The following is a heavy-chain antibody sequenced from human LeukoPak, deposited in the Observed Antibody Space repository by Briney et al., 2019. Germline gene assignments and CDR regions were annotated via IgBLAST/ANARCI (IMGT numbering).Heavy chain of an antibody. CDR2: ISSSSSTI. D-gene: IGHD6-19*01. CDR1: GFTFSSYS. V-gene: IGHV3-48*02. J-gene: IGHJ4*02. Sequence: GGSLRLSCAASGFTFSSYSMNWVRQAPGEGLEWVSYISSSSSTIYYADSVKGRFTISRDNAKNSLYLQMNSLRDEDTAVYYCARDATDSSGWYRGTYYFDYWGQGTLVTVSS. CDR3: ARDATDSSGWYRGTYYFDY.